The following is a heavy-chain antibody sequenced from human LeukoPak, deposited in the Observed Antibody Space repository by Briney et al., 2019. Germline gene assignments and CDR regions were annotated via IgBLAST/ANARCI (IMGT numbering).Heavy chain of an antibody. CDR1: GGSISSYY. CDR2: IYYSGST. J-gene: IGHJ4*02. D-gene: IGHD1-26*01. Sequence: PSETLSLTCTVSGGSISSYYWSWIRQPPGKGLEWIGYIYYSGSTNYNPSLKSRVTISVDTSKNQFSLKLSSVTAADTAVYYCARGVVPRGSYLHLAYWGQGTLVTVSS. V-gene: IGHV4-59*01. CDR3: ARGVVPRGSYLHLAY.